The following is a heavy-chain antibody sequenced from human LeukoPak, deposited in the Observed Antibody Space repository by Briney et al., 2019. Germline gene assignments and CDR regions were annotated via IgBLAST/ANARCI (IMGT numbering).Heavy chain of an antibody. D-gene: IGHD1-7*01. Sequence: ASVKVSCKASGYTFTRYGISWVRQSPGQGLEWMGWISAYNGNTNYAQKLQGRVTMTTDTSTSTAYMELRSLRSDDTAVYYCARDLGNWNYGDYWGQGTLVTVSS. CDR1: GYTFTRYG. J-gene: IGHJ4*02. CDR3: ARDLGNWNYGDY. CDR2: ISAYNGNT. V-gene: IGHV1-18*01.